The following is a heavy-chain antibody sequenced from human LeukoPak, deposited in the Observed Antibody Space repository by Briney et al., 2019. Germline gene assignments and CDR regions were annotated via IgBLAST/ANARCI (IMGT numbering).Heavy chain of an antibody. CDR1: GYTFTGYY. Sequence: ASVKVSCKASGYTFTGYYMHWVRQAPGQRLEWMGWINPNSGDTNYAQKFQGRVTMTRDTSISTAYMELSRLRSDDTAIYYCGRDLVHAFDIWGQGTVVTVSP. J-gene: IGHJ3*02. CDR3: GRDLVHAFDI. V-gene: IGHV1-2*02. CDR2: INPNSGDT.